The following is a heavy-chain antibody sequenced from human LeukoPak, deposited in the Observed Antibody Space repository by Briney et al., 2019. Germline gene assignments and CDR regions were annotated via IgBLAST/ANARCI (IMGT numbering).Heavy chain of an antibody. CDR3: ARVNINNWHSCDY. CDR1: GFAFSGFDM. V-gene: IGHV4/OR15-8*01. CDR2: IYHSGSP. J-gene: IGHJ4*02. D-gene: IGHD1-1*01. Sequence: SLRLSCAASGFAFSGFDMNWVRQPPGKGLEWIGEIYHSGSPNYNPSLKSRVTISVDKSRNHFSLNLSSVTAADTAVYYCARVNINNWHSCDYWGQGTLVTVSS.